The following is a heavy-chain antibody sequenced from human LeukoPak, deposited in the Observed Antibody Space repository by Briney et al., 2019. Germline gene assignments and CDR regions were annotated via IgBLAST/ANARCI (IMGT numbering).Heavy chain of an antibody. CDR2: IRSDGSSA. V-gene: IGHV3-74*01. Sequence: GGSLRLSCAASGITFTGNWHWVRQAPGKDLVWVSVIRSDGSSATYADSVKGRFTISRDSAKNTLYLQMNSLRVEDTAVYYCAPIGAGYWGQGTLVIVSS. CDR1: GITFTGNW. D-gene: IGHD4/OR15-4a*01. J-gene: IGHJ4*02. CDR3: APIGAGY.